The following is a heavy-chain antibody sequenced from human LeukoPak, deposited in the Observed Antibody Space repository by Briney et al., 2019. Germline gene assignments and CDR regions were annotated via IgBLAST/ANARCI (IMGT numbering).Heavy chain of an antibody. CDR1: GFTFSSYG. CDR3: AKARIAVAGRGYYFDY. J-gene: IGHJ4*02. V-gene: IGHV3-23*01. CDR2: ISGSGGST. D-gene: IGHD6-19*01. Sequence: GGSLRLSCAASGFTFSSYGMSWVRQAPGKGLEWVSAISGSGGSTYYADSVKGRFTISRDNSKNTLYLQMNSLRAEDTAVYYCAKARIAVAGRGYYFDYWGQGTLVTVSS.